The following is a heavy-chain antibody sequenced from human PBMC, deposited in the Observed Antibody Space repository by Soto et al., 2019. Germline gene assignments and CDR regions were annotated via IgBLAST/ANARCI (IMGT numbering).Heavy chain of an antibody. CDR1: GYTFTIYG. Sequence: ASVKVACKASGYTFTIYGISWVLQAPGQGLEWMGWISAYNGDTNYAQKLQGRVTMTTDTSTSTAYMELRSLRSDDTAVYYCARDHQALGYCSDSSCYSFDYWGQGTLVTVSS. CDR2: ISAYNGDT. V-gene: IGHV1-18*01. CDR3: ARDHQALGYCSDSSCYSFDY. J-gene: IGHJ4*02. D-gene: IGHD2-15*01.